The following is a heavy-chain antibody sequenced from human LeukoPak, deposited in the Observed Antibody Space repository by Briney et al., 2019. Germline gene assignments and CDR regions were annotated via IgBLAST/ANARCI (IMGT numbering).Heavy chain of an antibody. CDR1: GGAVSSGSYY. CDR2: IHYSGST. J-gene: IGHJ5*02. V-gene: IGHV4-61*01. CDR3: TRTNYGDYNWFDP. Sequence: SETLSLTCTVSGGAVSSGSYYWSWIRQPPGQGLEWIGYIHYSGSTKYNPSLKSRVTMSVDTSKNQFSLKVTSVTAADTAIYYCTRTNYGDYNWFDPWGQGTLVTVSS. D-gene: IGHD4-17*01.